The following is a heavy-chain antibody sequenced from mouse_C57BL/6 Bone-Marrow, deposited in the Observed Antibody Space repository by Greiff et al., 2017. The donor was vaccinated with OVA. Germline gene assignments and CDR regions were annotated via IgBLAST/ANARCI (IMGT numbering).Heavy chain of an antibody. D-gene: IGHD2-14*01. J-gene: IGHJ4*01. CDR1: GYTFTDYY. Sequence: VQLQQSGPELVKPGASVKISCKASGYTFTDYYMNWVKQSPGKSLEWIGDINPNNGGTSYNQKFKGKATLTVDKSSSTAYMELRSLTSEDAAVYYCAREGVLGEDYWGQGTSVTVSS. CDR3: AREGVLGEDY. CDR2: INPNNGGT. V-gene: IGHV1-26*01.